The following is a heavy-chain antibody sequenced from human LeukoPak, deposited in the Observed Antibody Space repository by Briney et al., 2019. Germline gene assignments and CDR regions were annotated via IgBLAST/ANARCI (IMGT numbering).Heavy chain of an antibody. Sequence: PSETLSLTCTVSGGSISNSRYYWSWIRQPPGTGLEWIGEINHSGSTNYNPSPKSRVTISVDTSKNQFSLKLSSVTAADTAVYYCARPVRYRGDYSDWGQGTLVTVSS. V-gene: IGHV4-39*07. J-gene: IGHJ4*02. CDR3: ARPVRYRGDYSD. CDR2: INHSGST. D-gene: IGHD4-17*01. CDR1: GGSISNSRYY.